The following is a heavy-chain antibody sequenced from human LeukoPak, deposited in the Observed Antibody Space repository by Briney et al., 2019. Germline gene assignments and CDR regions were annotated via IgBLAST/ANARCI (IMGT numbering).Heavy chain of an antibody. Sequence: GGSLRLSCSASGFTFRTYAMHWVRQAPGKGLECVSTISSNGGRTYYADSVKGRFTISRDNSKNTLYLQMSSLRADDTSVYYCVKDKYYDNSAYRSGAFDIWGQGTMVTGSS. CDR3: VKDKYYDNSAYRSGAFDI. CDR2: ISSNGGRT. CDR1: GFTFRTYA. J-gene: IGHJ3*02. V-gene: IGHV3-64D*09. D-gene: IGHD3-22*01.